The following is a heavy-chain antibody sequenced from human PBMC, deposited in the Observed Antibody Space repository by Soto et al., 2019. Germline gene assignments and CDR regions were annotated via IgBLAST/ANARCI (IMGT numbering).Heavy chain of an antibody. D-gene: IGHD3-3*01. Sequence: SVQVSCKVSGDSFSNSAISWVRQAPGQGLEWMGGIIPHFGAGDSAQKFQGRVTITADGSTTTVYMELANLRHEDTALYFCAKARGVTMTACDKWGQGTLVTVFS. V-gene: IGHV1-69*13. CDR2: IIPHFGAG. CDR3: AKARGVTMTACDK. J-gene: IGHJ4*02. CDR1: GDSFSNSA.